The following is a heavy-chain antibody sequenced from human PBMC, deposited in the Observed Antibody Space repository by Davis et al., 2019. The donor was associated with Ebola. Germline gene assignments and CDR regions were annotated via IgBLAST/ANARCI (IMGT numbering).Heavy chain of an antibody. CDR1: GYTFNAYG. J-gene: IGHJ4*02. CDR2: IIPILGIA. Sequence: AASVTVSCPASGYTFNAYGVTWVRQAPGQGLEWMGRIIPILGIANYAQKFQGRVTITADKSTSTAYMELSSLRSEDTAVYSCARSQWLADYRGQGTLVTGSS. V-gene: IGHV1-69*04. D-gene: IGHD6-19*01. CDR3: ARSQWLADY.